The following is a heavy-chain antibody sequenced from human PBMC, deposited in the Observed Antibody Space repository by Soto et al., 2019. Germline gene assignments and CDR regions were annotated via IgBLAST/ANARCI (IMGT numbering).Heavy chain of an antibody. CDR1: GFTFSSYD. D-gene: IGHD1-7*01. J-gene: IGHJ4*02. CDR3: VRRVSGNYDY. V-gene: IGHV3-64*01. Sequence: EVQLAESGGGMVQPGGSLRLSRVASGFTFSSYDMHWVRQAPGKGLEYVSSISSNGGTTYYGNSVKGRFTISRDNSKNTLYLQMGSLRAEDMAVYYCVRRVSGNYDYWGQGTLVTVSS. CDR2: ISSNGGTT.